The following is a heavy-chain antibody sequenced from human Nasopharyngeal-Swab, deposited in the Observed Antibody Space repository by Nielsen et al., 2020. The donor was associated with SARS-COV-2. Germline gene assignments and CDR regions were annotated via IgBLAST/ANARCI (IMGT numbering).Heavy chain of an antibody. D-gene: IGHD2-8*01. J-gene: IGHJ6*02. Sequence: GGSLTLSCAASGFTFSDYYMSWIRQPPGKGMEWVALISFDGTTRDYADSVKGLFTISRDTSKNTLSLQMTSLRPEDTAVYYCAGARGYCTSDDCYGTNYHMGVWGQGTTVTVS. V-gene: IGHV3-30*03. CDR2: ISFDGTTR. CDR3: AGARGYCTSDDCYGTNYHMGV. CDR1: GFTFSDYY.